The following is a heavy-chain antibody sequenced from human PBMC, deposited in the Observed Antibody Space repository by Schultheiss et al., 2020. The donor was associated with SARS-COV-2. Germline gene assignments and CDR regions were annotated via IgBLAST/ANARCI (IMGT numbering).Heavy chain of an antibody. J-gene: IGHJ6*02. CDR1: GGSVSSGSYY. D-gene: IGHD1-14*01. V-gene: IGHV4-61*01. CDR2: IYTSGST. Sequence: SETLSLTCTVSGGSVSSGSYYWSWIRQPPGKGLEWIGRIYTSGSTNYNPSLKSRVTMSVDTSKNQFSLKLSSVTAADTAVYYCARDTRTGGMDVWGQGTTVTVSS. CDR3: ARDTRTGGMDV.